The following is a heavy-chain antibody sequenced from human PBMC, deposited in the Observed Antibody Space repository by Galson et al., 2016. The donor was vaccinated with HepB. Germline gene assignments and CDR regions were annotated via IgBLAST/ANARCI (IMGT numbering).Heavy chain of an antibody. CDR2: INHSGTT. CDR3: ARGRSLTWTRLNNWFDP. D-gene: IGHD3/OR15-3a*01. V-gene: IGHV4-34*01. CDR1: GGSFSGYY. Sequence: SETLSLTCGVYGGSFSGYYWTWIRQPPGKGLEWIGEINHSGTTNYNPSVKSRVTMSVDTSNNHFVLNLRSLTAADTAVYYCARGRSLTWTRLNNWFDPWGQGTLVTVSS. J-gene: IGHJ5*02.